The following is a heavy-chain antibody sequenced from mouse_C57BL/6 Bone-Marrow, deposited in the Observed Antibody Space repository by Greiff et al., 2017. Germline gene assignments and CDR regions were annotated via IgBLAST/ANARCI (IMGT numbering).Heavy chain of an antibody. CDR2: IYPGGGYT. CDR1: GYTFTNYW. Sequence: VQLQQSGAELVRPGTSVKMSCKASGYTFTNYWIGWAQQRPGHGLEWIGDIYPGGGYTTYNEEFKGKGTLTADKSSSTAYMQFSSLTSEDSAIYYCARWLLGMDYWGQGTSVTVSS. D-gene: IGHD2-3*01. J-gene: IGHJ4*01. CDR3: ARWLLGMDY. V-gene: IGHV1-63*01.